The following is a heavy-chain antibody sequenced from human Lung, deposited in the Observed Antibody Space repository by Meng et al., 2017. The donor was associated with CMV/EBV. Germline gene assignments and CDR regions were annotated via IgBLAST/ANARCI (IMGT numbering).Heavy chain of an antibody. V-gene: IGHV4-39*07. J-gene: IGHJ4*02. Sequence: SETLSLXXTVSGGSISSSSYYWGWIRQPPGKGLEWIGSIYYSGSTYYNPSLKSRVTISVDTSKNQFSLKLSSVTAADTAVYYCARDRDYYDSSGYYYVGGYWGQGTLVTVSS. CDR2: IYYSGST. CDR3: ARDRDYYDSSGYYYVGGY. CDR1: GGSISSSSYY. D-gene: IGHD3-22*01.